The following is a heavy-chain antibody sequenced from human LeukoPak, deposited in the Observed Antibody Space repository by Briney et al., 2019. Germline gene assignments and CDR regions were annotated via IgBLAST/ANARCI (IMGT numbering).Heavy chain of an antibody. CDR3: AREGGYSSSWSYFDY. V-gene: IGHV1-2*02. D-gene: IGHD6-13*01. Sequence: ASVKVSCKASGYTFTSYAIHWVRQAPGQGLEWMGWITPSGGTNYPQKFQGRVAITWDTSITTAYMDLSRLTSDDTAVYYCAREGGYSSSWSYFDYWGQGTLVTVSS. J-gene: IGHJ4*02. CDR1: GYTFTSYA. CDR2: ITPSGGT.